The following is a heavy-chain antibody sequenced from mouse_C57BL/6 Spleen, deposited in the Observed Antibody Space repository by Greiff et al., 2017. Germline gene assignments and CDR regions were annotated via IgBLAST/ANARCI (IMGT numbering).Heavy chain of an antibody. CDR2: ISSGSSTI. V-gene: IGHV5-17*01. Sequence: EVQGVESGGGLVKPGGSLKLSCAASGFTFSDYGMHWVRQAPEKGLEWVAYISSGSSTIYYADTVKGRFTISRDNAKNTLFLQMTSLRSEDTAMYYCATNYYGSSYWFAYWGQGTLVTVSA. CDR3: ATNYYGSSYWFAY. D-gene: IGHD1-1*01. J-gene: IGHJ3*01. CDR1: GFTFSDYG.